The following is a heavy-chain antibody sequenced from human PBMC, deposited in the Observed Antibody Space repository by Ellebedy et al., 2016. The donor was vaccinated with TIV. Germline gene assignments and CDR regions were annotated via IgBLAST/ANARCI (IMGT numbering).Heavy chain of an antibody. CDR1: GYTFTSYA. D-gene: IGHD2-15*01. Sequence: AASVKVSCKASGYTFTSYAMNWVRQAPGQGLEWMGWINTNIWNPTYAQGFTGRFVFSLDTSVSTAYLQISSLKAEDTAVYYCAREGAIGYCSGGSCSHADYWGQGTLVTVSS. J-gene: IGHJ4*02. CDR3: AREGAIGYCSGGSCSHADY. V-gene: IGHV7-4-1*02. CDR2: INTNIWNP.